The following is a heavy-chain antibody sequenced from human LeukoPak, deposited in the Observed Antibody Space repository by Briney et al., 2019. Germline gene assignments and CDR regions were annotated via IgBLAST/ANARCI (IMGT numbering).Heavy chain of an antibody. Sequence: PGGSLRLSCAASGFTFSNYLMHWVRQAPGKGLVWVSRINRDGSSTDYLDSVKGRFTISRDNARNTLYLQMNSLRAEDTAVYYCARVPYVFDLWGQGTVVTVSS. CDR1: GFTFSNYL. V-gene: IGHV3-74*01. CDR3: ARVPYVFDL. J-gene: IGHJ3*01. CDR2: INRDGSST.